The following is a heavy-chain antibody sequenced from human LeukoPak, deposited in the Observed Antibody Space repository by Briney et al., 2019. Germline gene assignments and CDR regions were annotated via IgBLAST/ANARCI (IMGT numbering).Heavy chain of an antibody. V-gene: IGHV1-46*01. D-gene: IGHD6-19*01. J-gene: IGHJ4*02. Sequence: ASVNVSCKASGYTFTSYYMHWVRQAPGHGLEGMGIINPSGGSKSYAQKFQGRVTMTRDTSTSTVYMELSSLRSEDTAVYYCAYRIAVAGTQFDYWGQGTLVTVSS. CDR3: AYRIAVAGTQFDY. CDR2: INPSGGSK. CDR1: GYTFTSYY.